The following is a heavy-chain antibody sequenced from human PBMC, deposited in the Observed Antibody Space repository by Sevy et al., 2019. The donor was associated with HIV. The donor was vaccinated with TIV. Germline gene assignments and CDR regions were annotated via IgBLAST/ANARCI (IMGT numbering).Heavy chain of an antibody. Sequence: GGSLRLSCAASGFTFSYYNMNWVRQAPGKGLEWVSSISSGSSYVYHADSVKGRFTISRDNAKNSRYLQMNSLRTEDTAVYYCASPLHYYDSPSASWGQGTQVTVS. CDR1: GFTFSYYN. D-gene: IGHD3-22*01. CDR2: ISSGSSYV. J-gene: IGHJ5*02. CDR3: ASPLHYYDSPSAS. V-gene: IGHV3-21*01.